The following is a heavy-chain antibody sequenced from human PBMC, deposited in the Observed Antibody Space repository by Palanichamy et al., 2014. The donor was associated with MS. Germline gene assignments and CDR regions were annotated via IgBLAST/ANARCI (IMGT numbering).Heavy chain of an antibody. V-gene: IGHV4-59*01. CDR3: ARYYDSSGYYYDHDAFDI. D-gene: IGHD3-22*01. Sequence: QVQLQESGPGLVKPSETLSLTCTVSGGSISSYYWSWIRQPPGKGLEWIGYIYYSGSTNYNPSLKSRVTISVDTSKNQFSLKLSSVTAADTAVYYCARYYDSSGYYYDHDAFDIWGQGTMVTVSS. J-gene: IGHJ3*02. CDR1: GGSISSYY. CDR2: IYYSGST.